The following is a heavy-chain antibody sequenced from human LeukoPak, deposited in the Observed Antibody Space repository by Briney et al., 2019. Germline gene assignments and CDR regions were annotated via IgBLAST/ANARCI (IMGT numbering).Heavy chain of an antibody. CDR3: ASAPTIFGVVIDYYYMDV. CDR2: IIPIFGTA. Sequence: GASVKVSCKASGGTFSSYAISWVRQAPGQGLEWMGGIIPIFGTANYAQKFQGRVTITTDGSTSTAYMELSSLRSEDTAVYYCASAPTIFGVVIDYYYMDVWGKGTTVTVSS. D-gene: IGHD3-3*01. V-gene: IGHV1-69*05. J-gene: IGHJ6*03. CDR1: GGTFSSYA.